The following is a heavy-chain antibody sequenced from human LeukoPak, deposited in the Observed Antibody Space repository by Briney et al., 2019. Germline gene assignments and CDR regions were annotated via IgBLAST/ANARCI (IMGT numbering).Heavy chain of an antibody. J-gene: IGHJ6*02. CDR1: AVTFSSFR. D-gene: IGHD1-1*01. V-gene: IGHV3-7*05. CDR3: ARARRTTSYYYDMDV. CDR2: IKQDGSEE. Sequence: GSLRLSCGASAVTFSSFRMSWVRQAPGKGLEWVANIKQDGSEEYYVDSMKGRFTISRDNAKNPLYLQMNSLRAEDTAVYYCARARRTTSYYYDMDVWGQGTTVTVSS.